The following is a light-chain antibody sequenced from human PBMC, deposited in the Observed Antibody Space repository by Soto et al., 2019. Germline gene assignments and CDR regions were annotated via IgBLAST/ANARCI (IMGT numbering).Light chain of an antibody. Sequence: TQSPGTLSLSQGERATLSCRASQTVSNTYLAWYQQRPGQAPRLLIYAASSRATGIPDRFSGSGSGTDFTLTISRLEPEDFAVYYCQQYGSSPRTFGQGTKVDIK. CDR2: AAS. CDR1: QTVSNTY. J-gene: IGKJ1*01. V-gene: IGKV3-20*01. CDR3: QQYGSSPRT.